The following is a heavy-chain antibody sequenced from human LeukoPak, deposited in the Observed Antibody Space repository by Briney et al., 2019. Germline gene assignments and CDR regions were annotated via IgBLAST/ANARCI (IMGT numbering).Heavy chain of an antibody. CDR1: GGSISSGGYY. D-gene: IGHD5-24*01. Sequence: SETLSLTCTVSGGSISSGGYYWSWIRQPPGKGLEWIGSIYYSGSTYYNPSLKSRVTISVDTSKNQFSLKLSSVTAADTAVYYCASGGERDGYNPGDFDYWGQGTLVTVSS. J-gene: IGHJ4*02. CDR2: IYYSGST. V-gene: IGHV4-39*07. CDR3: ASGGERDGYNPGDFDY.